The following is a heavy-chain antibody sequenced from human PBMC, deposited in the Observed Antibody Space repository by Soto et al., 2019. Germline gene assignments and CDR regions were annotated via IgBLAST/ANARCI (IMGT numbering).Heavy chain of an antibody. CDR1: GGSISNLY. CDR3: ARTVLGPDLLADSFVDYYYYMDV. CDR2: VYYTGST. J-gene: IGHJ6*03. V-gene: IGHV4-59*08. D-gene: IGHD3-9*01. Sequence: SETLSLTCTVSGGSISNLYWSWIRQPPGKGQEWIGYVYYTGSTSYNPSLKRRVTFSADSSRGQFSLRLNSVTAADTAVYYCARTVLGPDLLADSFVDYYYYMDVWGQGTTVTVSS.